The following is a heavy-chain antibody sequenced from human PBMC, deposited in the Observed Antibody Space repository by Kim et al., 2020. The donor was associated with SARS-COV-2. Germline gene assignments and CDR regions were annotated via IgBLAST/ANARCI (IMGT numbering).Heavy chain of an antibody. V-gene: IGHV5-10-1*01. CDR3: ARKAWVSSTAVDY. D-gene: IGHD6-6*01. J-gene: IGHJ4*02. Sequence: YRPSFQGHVTITADKSISTAYLQWSSLTASDTAMYYCARKAWVSSTAVDYWGQGTLVTVSS.